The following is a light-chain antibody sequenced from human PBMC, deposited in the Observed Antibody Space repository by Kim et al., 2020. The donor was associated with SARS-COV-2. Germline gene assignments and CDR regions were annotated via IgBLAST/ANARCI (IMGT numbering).Light chain of an antibody. J-gene: IGKJ5*01. Sequence: EIVLTQSPGTLSLSPGQRATLSCTASQSVYNNQLAWYQQKPGQAPSLLIYCASTRATGIPERFSGSGSGTDFTLAISRLEPEDFAVYYCQQYGNTRATFGQGTRLEIK. CDR3: QQYGNTRAT. V-gene: IGKV3-20*01. CDR2: CAS. CDR1: QSVYNNQ.